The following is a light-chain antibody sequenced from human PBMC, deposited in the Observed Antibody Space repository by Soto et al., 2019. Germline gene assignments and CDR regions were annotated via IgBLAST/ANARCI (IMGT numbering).Light chain of an antibody. CDR1: SSDVGAYNF. CDR2: EVT. J-gene: IGLJ1*01. V-gene: IGLV2-8*01. Sequence: QSALTQPPSASGSPGQSVTISCTGTSSDVGAYNFVSWYQQHPGKAPKLMIYEVTKRPSGVPDRFSGSKSGNTASLTVSGLQAEDEADYYCSSYAGSNNLVFGSGNKLTVL. CDR3: SSYAGSNNLV.